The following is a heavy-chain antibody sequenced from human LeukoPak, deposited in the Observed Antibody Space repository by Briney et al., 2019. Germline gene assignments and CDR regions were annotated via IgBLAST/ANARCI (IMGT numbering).Heavy chain of an antibody. J-gene: IGHJ1*01. CDR1: GYTFTGYY. D-gene: IGHD1-26*01. V-gene: IGHV1-2*02. Sequence: ASVKVSCKASGYTFTGYYMHWVRQAPGQGLEWMGWINPNSGGTNYAQKFQGRVTMTRDTSISTAYMELSSLRSEDTAVYYCAREGSGSYYRGDFQHWGQGTLVTVSS. CDR2: INPNSGGT. CDR3: AREGSGSYYRGDFQH.